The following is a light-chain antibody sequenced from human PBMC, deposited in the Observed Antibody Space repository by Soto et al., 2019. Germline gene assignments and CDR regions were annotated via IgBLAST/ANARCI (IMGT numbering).Light chain of an antibody. CDR1: QDISNY. Sequence: DIQMTQSPSSLSASVGDRVTITCQANQDISNYLNWYQQKPGKAPRLLIFDAFSLETGVPSRFSGSGSGTDFTFTISSLQPEDIATYYCQQGHTLPYTFGQGTNLGI. V-gene: IGKV1-33*01. CDR3: QQGHTLPYT. J-gene: IGKJ2*01. CDR2: DAF.